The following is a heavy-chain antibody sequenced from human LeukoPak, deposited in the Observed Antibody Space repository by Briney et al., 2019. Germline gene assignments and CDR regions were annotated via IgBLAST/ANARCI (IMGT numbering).Heavy chain of an antibody. J-gene: IGHJ4*02. D-gene: IGHD3-10*01. CDR3: AKRGIVIRGVLIIGFHKEAYYFDY. CDR2: ISESGGST. Sequence: PGGSLRFSCVVSGITLSNYAMSWVRQAPGKGLEWVSGISESGGSTKYADSVKGRFTISRDNSLNTVYLQMNSLRAEDTAVYFCAKRGIVIRGVLIIGFHKEAYYFDYWGQGILVTVSS. V-gene: IGHV3-23*01. CDR1: GITLSNYA.